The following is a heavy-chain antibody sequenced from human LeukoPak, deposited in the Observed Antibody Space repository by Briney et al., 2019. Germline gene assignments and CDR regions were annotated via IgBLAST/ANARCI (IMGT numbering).Heavy chain of an antibody. CDR3: ARSRGSGYFRYYFDY. J-gene: IGHJ4*02. CDR1: GFTFTSYW. D-gene: IGHD3-3*01. Sequence: GGSLRLSCAASGFTFTSYWMSWVRQAPGKGLEWVANIKQDGSEKYYVDSVKGRFTISRDNAKNSLYLQMNSLRAEDTAVYYCARSRGSGYFRYYFDYWGQGTLVTVSS. V-gene: IGHV3-7*01. CDR2: IKQDGSEK.